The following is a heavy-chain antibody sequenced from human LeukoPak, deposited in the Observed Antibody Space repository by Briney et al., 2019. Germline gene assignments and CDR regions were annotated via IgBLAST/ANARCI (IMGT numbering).Heavy chain of an antibody. V-gene: IGHV3-30*04. Sequence: GGSLRLSCAASGFTFNNYAMHWVRRAPGKGLEWVAVISSDGSSKHYADSVKGRFTISRDDSKNTLYLQMNSLRGEDTAVYYCAIDAVSGSFYGYFANWGQGTLVTVSS. CDR1: GFTFNNYA. CDR2: ISSDGSSK. CDR3: AIDAVSGSFYGYFAN. J-gene: IGHJ4*02. D-gene: IGHD1-26*01.